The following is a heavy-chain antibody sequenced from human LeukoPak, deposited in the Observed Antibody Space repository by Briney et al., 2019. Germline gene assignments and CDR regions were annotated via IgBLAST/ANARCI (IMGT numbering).Heavy chain of an antibody. V-gene: IGHV1-18*04. CDR1: GYTFTSYG. CDR3: ARDGGSGSYFDYYYYYGMDV. Sequence: ASVTVSCTASGYTFTSYGISWVRQAPGQGLEWMGWISAYNGNTNYAQKLQGRVTMTTDTSTSTAYMELRSLRSDDTAVYYCARDGGSGSYFDYYYYYGMDVWGKGTTVTVSS. D-gene: IGHD3-10*01. J-gene: IGHJ6*04. CDR2: ISAYNGNT.